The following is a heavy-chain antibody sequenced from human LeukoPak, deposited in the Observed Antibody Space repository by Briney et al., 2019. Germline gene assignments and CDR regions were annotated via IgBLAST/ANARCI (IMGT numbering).Heavy chain of an antibody. J-gene: IGHJ4*02. CDR2: IIPIFGTA. CDR1: GYTFTGYG. V-gene: IGHV1-69*13. Sequence: ASVKVSCKASGYTFTGYGISWVRQAPGQGLEWMGGIIPIFGTANYAQKFQGRVTITADESTSTVYMELSSLRSEDTAVYYCARGLVFRLDYWGQGTLVTVSS. D-gene: IGHD6-6*01. CDR3: ARGLVFRLDY.